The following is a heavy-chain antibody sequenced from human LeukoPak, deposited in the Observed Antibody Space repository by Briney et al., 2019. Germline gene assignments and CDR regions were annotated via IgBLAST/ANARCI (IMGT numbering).Heavy chain of an antibody. D-gene: IGHD1-14*01. CDR2: IKQDGSEK. V-gene: IGHV3-7*01. CDR1: GFTFSSYW. J-gene: IGHJ6*03. Sequence: GGSLRLSCAASGFTFSSYWMSWVRQAPGRGLEWVANIKQDGSEKYYVDSVKGRFTISRDNAKNSLYLQMNSLRAEDTAVYYCARKGHYYYYYYMDVWGKGTTVTVSS. CDR3: ARKGHYYYYYYMDV.